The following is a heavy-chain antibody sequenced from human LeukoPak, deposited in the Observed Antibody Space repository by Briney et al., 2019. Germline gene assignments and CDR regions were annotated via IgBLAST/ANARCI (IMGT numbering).Heavy chain of an antibody. CDR3: ATGDSMATPGVGYYYCYYGMDV. D-gene: IGHD5-24*01. CDR2: IYYSGST. CDR1: GGSISSSSYY. Sequence: SETLSLTCTVSGGSISSSSYYWGWIRQPPGKGLEWIGSIYYSGSTYYNPSLKSRVTISVDTSKNQFSLKLSSVTAADTAVYYCATGDSMATPGVGYYYCYYGMDVWGQGTTVTVSS. V-gene: IGHV4-39*01. J-gene: IGHJ6*02.